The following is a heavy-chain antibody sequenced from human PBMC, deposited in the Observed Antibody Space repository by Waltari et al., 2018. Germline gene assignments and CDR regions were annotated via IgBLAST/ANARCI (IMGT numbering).Heavy chain of an antibody. CDR2: IYYSGST. CDR1: GGSISSSSYY. D-gene: IGHD3-9*01. CDR3: ARGYDILTGYHQLGMDV. V-gene: IGHV4-39*07. J-gene: IGHJ6*02. Sequence: QLQLQESGPGLVKPSETLSLHCTVSGGSISSSSYYWGWIRQPPGKGLEWIGSIYYSGSTYYNPSLKSRVTISVDTSKNQFSLKLSSVTAADTAVYYCARGYDILTGYHQLGMDVWGQGTTVTVSS.